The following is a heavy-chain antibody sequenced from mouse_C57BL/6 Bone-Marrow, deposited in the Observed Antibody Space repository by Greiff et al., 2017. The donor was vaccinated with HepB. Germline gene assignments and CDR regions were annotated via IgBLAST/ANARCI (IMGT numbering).Heavy chain of an antibody. CDR2: IDPENGDT. Sequence: EVQLQQSGAELVRPGASVKLSCTASGFNIKDDYMHWVKQRPEQGLEWIGWIDPENGDTEYAPKFQGKATITADTSSNTAYLQLSSLTSEDTAVYYCTTIVTTGYYYAMDYWGQGTSVTVSS. CDR3: TTIVTTGYYYAMDY. J-gene: IGHJ4*01. D-gene: IGHD2-5*01. V-gene: IGHV14-4*01. CDR1: GFNIKDDY.